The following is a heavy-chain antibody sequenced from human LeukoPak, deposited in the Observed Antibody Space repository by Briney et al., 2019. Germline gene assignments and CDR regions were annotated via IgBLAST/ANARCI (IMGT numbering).Heavy chain of an antibody. V-gene: IGHV1-2*02. Sequence: GASVKVSCKASGYTFTGYYMHWVRQAPGQGLEWMGWINPSSGGTNYAQKFQGRVTMTRDTSISTAYMELSRLRSDDTAVYYCARDQADLLWFGELLGFDYWGQGTLVTVSS. CDR2: INPSSGGT. D-gene: IGHD3-10*01. CDR3: ARDQADLLWFGELLGFDY. CDR1: GYTFTGYY. J-gene: IGHJ4*02.